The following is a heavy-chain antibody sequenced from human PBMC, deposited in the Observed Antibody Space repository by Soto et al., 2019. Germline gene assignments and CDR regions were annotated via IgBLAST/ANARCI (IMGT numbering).Heavy chain of an antibody. Sequence: QVQLVESGGGVVQPGRSLRLSCAASGFTFSSYCMHWVRQAPGKGLEWVAVISYDGSNKYYADSVKGRFTISRDNSKNTLDLQMNSLRAEDTAVYYCAKDSAGIAAAEDYYYYGMDVWGQGTTVTVSS. CDR3: AKDSAGIAAAEDYYYYGMDV. CDR1: GFTFSSYC. D-gene: IGHD6-13*01. J-gene: IGHJ6*02. V-gene: IGHV3-30*18. CDR2: ISYDGSNK.